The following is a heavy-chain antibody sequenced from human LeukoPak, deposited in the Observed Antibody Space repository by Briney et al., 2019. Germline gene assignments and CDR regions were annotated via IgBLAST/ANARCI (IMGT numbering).Heavy chain of an antibody. CDR2: VKSDGSST. Sequence: GGSLRLSCAASGFTFSSYARHRVGQAPGKGLVWVSRVKSDGSSTSYADSVKGRFTISRDNARNTLYLQMNSLRAEDTAVYYCARDGFLGPVTAYLDYWGQGTPVTVSS. D-gene: IGHD2-21*02. CDR3: ARDGFLGPVTAYLDY. V-gene: IGHV3-74*01. CDR1: GFTFSSYA. J-gene: IGHJ4*02.